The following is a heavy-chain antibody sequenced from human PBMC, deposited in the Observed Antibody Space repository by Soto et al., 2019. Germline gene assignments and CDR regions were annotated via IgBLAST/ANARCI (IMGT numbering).Heavy chain of an antibody. V-gene: IGHV3-23*01. CDR2: ISGSGGST. J-gene: IGHJ4*02. D-gene: IGHD3-3*01. Sequence: VGSLRLSCAASGFTFSSYAMSWVRQAPGKGLEWVSAISGSGGSTYHADSVKGRFTISRDNSKNTLYLQMNSLRAEDTAVYYCAKARAQYDDFWSGYPVDYWGQGTLVTVSS. CDR3: AKARAQYDDFWSGYPVDY. CDR1: GFTFSSYA.